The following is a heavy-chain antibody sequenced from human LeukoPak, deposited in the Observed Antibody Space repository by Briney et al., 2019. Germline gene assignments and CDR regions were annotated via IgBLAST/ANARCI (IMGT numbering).Heavy chain of an antibody. J-gene: IGHJ6*03. Sequence: PGGSLRLSCVVSGFIFDNFAMHWVRQPLGKGLEWVAVISHDGRTKYYADSMKGRITISRDNSKNTLFLQMNNLRSEDTAVYYCARGGAMTTVTGYMDVWGKGTTVTVSS. CDR2: ISHDGRTK. CDR3: ARGGAMTTVTGYMDV. V-gene: IGHV3-30*04. D-gene: IGHD4-11*01. CDR1: GFIFDNFA.